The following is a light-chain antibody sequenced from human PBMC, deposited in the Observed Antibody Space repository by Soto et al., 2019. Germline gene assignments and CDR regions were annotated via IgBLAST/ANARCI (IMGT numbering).Light chain of an antibody. Sequence: EIVLTQSPATLSLSPGERATLSCRASQGVSSYLAWYQQKPGQAPRLLIYDASNRATGIPPRFSGSGPGTDFTLTTTTLEPEDFAVYYCQQRSNWQYTFGQGTKLEIK. CDR3: QQRSNWQYT. CDR1: QGVSSY. J-gene: IGKJ2*01. CDR2: DAS. V-gene: IGKV3D-11*01.